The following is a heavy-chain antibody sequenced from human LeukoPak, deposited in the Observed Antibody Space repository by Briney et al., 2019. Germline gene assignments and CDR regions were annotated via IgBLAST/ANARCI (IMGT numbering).Heavy chain of an antibody. Sequence: GASVKVSCKASGGTFSSYAISWVRQAPGQGLEWMGGIIPIFGTANYAQKFQGRVTITADESTSTAYMELSSLRSEDTAVYYCARDLRAVDTAMFAYYYYGMDVWGQGTTVTVSS. D-gene: IGHD5-18*01. CDR2: IIPIFGTA. CDR1: GGTFSSYA. V-gene: IGHV1-69*13. CDR3: ARDLRAVDTAMFAYYYYGMDV. J-gene: IGHJ6*02.